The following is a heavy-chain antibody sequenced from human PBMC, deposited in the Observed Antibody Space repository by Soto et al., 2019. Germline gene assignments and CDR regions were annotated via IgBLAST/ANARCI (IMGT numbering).Heavy chain of an antibody. V-gene: IGHV4-34*01. Sequence: PSETLSLTCAVYGGSFSGYYWSWIRQPPGKGLEWIGEINHSGSTNYNPSLKSRVTISVDTSKNQFSLKLSSVTAAATAVYYCARFRTCNTTTRNDFWSGYYSYYYYGMDVWGQGTTVTVSS. CDR1: GGSFSGYY. D-gene: IGHD3-3*01. CDR2: INHSGST. CDR3: ARFRTCNTTTRNDFWSGYYSYYYYGMDV. J-gene: IGHJ6*02.